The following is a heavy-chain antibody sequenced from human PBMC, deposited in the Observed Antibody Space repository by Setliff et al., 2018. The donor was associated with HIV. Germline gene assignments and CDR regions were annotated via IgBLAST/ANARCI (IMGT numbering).Heavy chain of an antibody. Sequence: SETLSLTCAVYGGSLNDYYWSWIRLPPGKGLEWIGEINHSGSTNYNPSLKSRVTISVDTSKNQFSLKLTSVTAADTAVYYCARAHPSGGFDYWGQGTLVTVSS. D-gene: IGHD3-10*01. CDR3: ARAHPSGGFDY. J-gene: IGHJ4*02. CDR2: INHSGST. CDR1: GGSLNDYY. V-gene: IGHV4-34*01.